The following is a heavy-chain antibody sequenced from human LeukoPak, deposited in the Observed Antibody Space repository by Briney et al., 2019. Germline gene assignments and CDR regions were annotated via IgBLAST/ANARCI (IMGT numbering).Heavy chain of an antibody. J-gene: IGHJ6*02. CDR2: IYYSGST. CDR3: ARFVVDYYYYGMDV. D-gene: IGHD3-22*01. Sequence: SSETLSLTCTVSGGSISSYYWSWIRQPPGKGLEWIGYIYYSGSTNYNPSLKSRVTISVGTSKNQFSLKLSSVTAADTAVYYCARFVVDYYYYGMDVWGQGTTVTVSS. CDR1: GGSISSYY. V-gene: IGHV4-59*08.